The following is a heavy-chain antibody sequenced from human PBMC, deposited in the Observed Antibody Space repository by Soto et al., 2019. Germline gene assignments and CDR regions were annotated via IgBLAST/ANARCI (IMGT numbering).Heavy chain of an antibody. D-gene: IGHD6-13*01. CDR1: GFPFSSYG. Sequence: TGGSPRLSCAASGFPFSSYGMHWVRQAPGKGLEWVAVISCDGSNKYYADSVKGRFTISRDNSKNTLYLQMNSLRAEDTAVYYCAKRFSSWSGYMDVWGKGTTVTVSS. V-gene: IGHV3-30*18. CDR3: AKRFSSWSGYMDV. J-gene: IGHJ6*03. CDR2: ISCDGSNK.